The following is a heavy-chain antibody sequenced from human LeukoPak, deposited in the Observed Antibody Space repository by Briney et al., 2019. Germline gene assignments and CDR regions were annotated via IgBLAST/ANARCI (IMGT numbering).Heavy chain of an antibody. CDR2: IIPIFGTA. D-gene: IGHD2-15*01. V-gene: IGHV1-69*05. CDR3: ASPDCSGGSCYTEANFDY. Sequence: SVKVSCKASGGTFSSYAISWVRQAPGQGLEWMGRIIPIFGTANYAQKFQGRVTITTDESTSTAYMELSSLRSEDTAVYYCASPDCSGGSCYTEANFDYWGQGTLVTVSS. CDR1: GGTFSSYA. J-gene: IGHJ4*02.